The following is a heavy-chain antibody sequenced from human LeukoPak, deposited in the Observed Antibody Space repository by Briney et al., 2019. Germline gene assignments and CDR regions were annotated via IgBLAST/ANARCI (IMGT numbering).Heavy chain of an antibody. Sequence: PGGSLRLSCAASGFTFSNAWMNWVRQAPGKGLEWVGRIKSKTDGGTTDYAAPVKGRFTISRDDSKNTLYLQMNSLKTEDTAVYHCTTHPRFLEWLLVPIFDYWGQGTLVTVSS. CDR1: GFTFSNAW. J-gene: IGHJ4*02. CDR2: IKSKTDGGTT. V-gene: IGHV3-15*07. CDR3: TTHPRFLEWLLVPIFDY. D-gene: IGHD3-3*01.